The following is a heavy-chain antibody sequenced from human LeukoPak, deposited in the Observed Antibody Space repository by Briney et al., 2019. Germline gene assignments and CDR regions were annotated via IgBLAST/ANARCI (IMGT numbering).Heavy chain of an antibody. Sequence: NPSETLSLTCAVYGGSFSGYYWSWIRQPPGKGLEWIGEINHSGSTNYNPSLKSRVTISVDTSKNQFSLKLSSVTAADTAVYYCATQTNYYGSGSINWFDPWGQGTLVTVSS. CDR2: INHSGST. D-gene: IGHD3-10*01. V-gene: IGHV4-34*01. CDR3: ATQTNYYGSGSINWFDP. J-gene: IGHJ5*02. CDR1: GGSFSGYY.